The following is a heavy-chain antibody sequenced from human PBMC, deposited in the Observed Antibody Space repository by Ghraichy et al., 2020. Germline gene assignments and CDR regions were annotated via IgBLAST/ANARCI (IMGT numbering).Heavy chain of an antibody. V-gene: IGHV3-23*01. D-gene: IGHD6-19*01. CDR3: AKDQQSAVAGKGDY. CDR2: ISGSGGST. Sequence: GESLNISCAASGFTFSSYAMSWVRQAPGKGLEWVSAISGSGGSTYYADSVKGRFTISRDNSKNTLYLQMNSLRAEDTAVYYCAKDQQSAVAGKGDYWGQGTLVTVSS. CDR1: GFTFSSYA. J-gene: IGHJ4*02.